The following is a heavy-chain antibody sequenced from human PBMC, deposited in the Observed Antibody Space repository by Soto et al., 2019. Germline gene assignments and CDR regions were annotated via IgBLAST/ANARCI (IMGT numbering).Heavy chain of an antibody. D-gene: IGHD1-1*01. Sequence: GESLKISCKGSGYSFTSYWISWVRQMPGKGLEWMGRIDPSDSYTNYSPSFQGHVTTSADKSISTAYLQWSSLKASDTAMYYCARHVEGTTGTTAEGMDVWGQGTTVTVSS. CDR3: ARHVEGTTGTTAEGMDV. V-gene: IGHV5-10-1*01. J-gene: IGHJ6*02. CDR2: IDPSDSYT. CDR1: GYSFTSYW.